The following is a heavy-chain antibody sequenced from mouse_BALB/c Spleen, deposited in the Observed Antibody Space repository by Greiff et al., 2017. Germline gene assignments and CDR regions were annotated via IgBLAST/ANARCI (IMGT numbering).Heavy chain of an antibody. CDR2: ISSGSSTI. D-gene: IGHD1-1*01. CDR3: ARGDSFITTVVPLAY. CDR1: GFTFSSFG. J-gene: IGHJ3*01. V-gene: IGHV5-17*02. Sequence: EVQGVESGGGLVQPGGSLKLSCAASGFTFSSFGMHWVRQAPGKGLEWVAYISSGSSTIYYADTVKGRFTISRDNPKNTLFLQMTSLRSEDTAMYYCARGDSFITTVVPLAYWGQGTLVTVSA.